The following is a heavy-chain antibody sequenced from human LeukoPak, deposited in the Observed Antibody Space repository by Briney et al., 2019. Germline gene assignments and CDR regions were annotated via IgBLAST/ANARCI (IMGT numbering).Heavy chain of an antibody. CDR3: ARAPRGFQWFMDY. J-gene: IGHJ4*02. Sequence: PGGSLRLSCAASGFTFSSYSMNWVRQAPGKGLEWVSSISSSSSYIYYADSVKGRFTISRDNAKNSLYLQMDRLRVEDTAVYYCARAPRGFQWFMDYWGQGTLVTVSS. CDR2: ISSSSSYI. CDR1: GFTFSSYS. V-gene: IGHV3-21*04. D-gene: IGHD2-8*02.